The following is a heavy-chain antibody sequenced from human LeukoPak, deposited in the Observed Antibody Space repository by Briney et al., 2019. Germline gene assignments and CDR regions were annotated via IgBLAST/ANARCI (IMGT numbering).Heavy chain of an antibody. Sequence: GGSLRLSCAASGLTFSSYAMSWVRQAPGKGLEWVSAISGNSGSTYYADSVKGRFTISRDNSKNTLYLQMNSLRAEDTAVYYCAKLDRGTIDYWGQGTLVTVSS. J-gene: IGHJ4*02. D-gene: IGHD1/OR15-1a*01. V-gene: IGHV3-23*01. CDR1: GLTFSSYA. CDR3: AKLDRGTIDY. CDR2: ISGNSGST.